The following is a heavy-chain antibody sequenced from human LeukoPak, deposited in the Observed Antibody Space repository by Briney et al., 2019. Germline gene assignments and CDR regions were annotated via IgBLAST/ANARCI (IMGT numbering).Heavy chain of an antibody. D-gene: IGHD6-13*01. Sequence: SETLSLTCTVSGGSISSYYWSWIRQPPGKGLEWIGYIYYSGSTNYNPSLKSRVTISVDTSKNQFSLELSSVTAADTAVYYCARDPAYSSSWYGPAEDYYYYGMDVWGQGTTVTVSS. J-gene: IGHJ6*02. CDR3: ARDPAYSSSWYGPAEDYYYYGMDV. CDR1: GGSISSYY. CDR2: IYYSGST. V-gene: IGHV4-59*01.